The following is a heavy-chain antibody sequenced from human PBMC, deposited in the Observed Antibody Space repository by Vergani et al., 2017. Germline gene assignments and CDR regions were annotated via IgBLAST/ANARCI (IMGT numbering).Heavy chain of an antibody. D-gene: IGHD2-15*01. J-gene: IGHJ6*02. CDR3: ARGHCSGGSCYYYYYGMDV. CDR1: GGSFSGYY. CDR2: INHSGST. Sequence: QVQLQQWGAGLLKPSETLSLTCAVYGGSFSGYYWSWIRQPPGKGLEWIGEINHSGSTNYNPSLKSRVTISVDTSKNQFSLKLSSVTAADTAVYYCARGHCSGGSCYYYYYGMDVWGQGP. V-gene: IGHV4-34*01.